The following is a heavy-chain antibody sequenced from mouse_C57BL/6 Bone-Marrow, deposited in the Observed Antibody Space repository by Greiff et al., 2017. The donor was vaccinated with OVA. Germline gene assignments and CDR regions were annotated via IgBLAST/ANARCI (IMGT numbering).Heavy chain of an antibody. J-gene: IGHJ3*01. CDR3: AVGDYDVAWFAY. D-gene: IGHD2-4*01. V-gene: IGHV1-63*01. Sequence: QVQLKQSGAELVRPGTSVKMSCKASGYTFTNYWIGWAKQRPGHGLEWIGDIYPGGGYTNYNEKFKGKATLTADKSSSTAYMQFSSLTSEDSAIYYCAVGDYDVAWFAYWGQGTLVTVSA. CDR2: IYPGGGYT. CDR1: GYTFTNYW.